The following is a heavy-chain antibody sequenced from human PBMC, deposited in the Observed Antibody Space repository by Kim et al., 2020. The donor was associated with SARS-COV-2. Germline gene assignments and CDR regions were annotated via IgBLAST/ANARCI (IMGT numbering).Heavy chain of an antibody. V-gene: IGHV1-2*06. CDR2: INPNSGGT. CDR3: ARGYYDSSGYTWFDP. Sequence: ASVKVSCKASGYTFTGYYMHWVRQAPGQGLEWMGRINPNSGGTNYAQKFQGRVTMTRDTSISTAYMELSRLRSDDTAVYYCARGYYDSSGYTWFDPWGQGTLVTVSS. J-gene: IGHJ5*02. D-gene: IGHD3-22*01. CDR1: GYTFTGYY.